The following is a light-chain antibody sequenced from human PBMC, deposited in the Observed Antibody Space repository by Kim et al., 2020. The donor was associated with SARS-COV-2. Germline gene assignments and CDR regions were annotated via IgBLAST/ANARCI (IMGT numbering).Light chain of an antibody. CDR3: QYFSDWPPMYT. CDR2: GAS. V-gene: IGKV3-15*01. Sequence: SPGERVTLSCRASQSILSNLVWYQQKPGQAPRLLIYGASTRAADVPGRFSGSGSGTQFTLTISSLQSEDFAVYYCQYFSDWPPMYTFGQGTKLEI. J-gene: IGKJ2*01. CDR1: QSILSN.